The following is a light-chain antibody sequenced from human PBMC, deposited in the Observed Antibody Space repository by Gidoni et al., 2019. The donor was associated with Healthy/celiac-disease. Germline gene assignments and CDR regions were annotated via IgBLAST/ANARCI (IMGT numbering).Light chain of an antibody. CDR1: QSISSY. Sequence: LTCRASQSISSYLNWYQQKPGKATKLLIYAASSLQSGVPSRFSGSGSGTEFTLTISSLQPEDFATYYCQQSYSTPYTFGQGTKLEIK. J-gene: IGKJ2*01. CDR3: QQSYSTPYT. V-gene: IGKV1-39*01. CDR2: AAS.